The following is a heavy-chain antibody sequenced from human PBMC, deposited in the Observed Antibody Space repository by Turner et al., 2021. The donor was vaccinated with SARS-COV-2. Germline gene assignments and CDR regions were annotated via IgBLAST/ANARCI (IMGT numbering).Heavy chain of an antibody. J-gene: IGHJ6*02. CDR2: MNPHTCGT. Sequence: QVQLVQSGAEVKKPGASVKVSCKASGYTFSTYNINWVRQATGHGLELMVWMNPHTCGTGYAQKFQGRFTMTRNTSMSTVYMDLSSLRSDDTAVYYCARMAPFYAETDMGVMVDYGRDVWGQGTAVTVSS. V-gene: IGHV1-8*01. CDR3: ARMAPFYAETDMGVMVDYGRDV. CDR1: GYTFSTYN. D-gene: IGHD5-18*01.